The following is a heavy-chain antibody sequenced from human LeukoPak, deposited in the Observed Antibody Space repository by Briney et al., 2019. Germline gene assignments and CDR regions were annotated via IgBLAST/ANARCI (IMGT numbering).Heavy chain of an antibody. Sequence: GRSLRLSCAASGFTFDDYAMHWVRQAPGKGLEWVSGISWNSGSIGYADSVKGRFTISRDNAKNSLYLQMNSLRAEDTALYYCAKESQQWLGDHAFDIWGQGTMVTVSS. CDR2: ISWNSGSI. J-gene: IGHJ3*02. CDR1: GFTFDDYA. D-gene: IGHD6-19*01. CDR3: AKESQQWLGDHAFDI. V-gene: IGHV3-9*01.